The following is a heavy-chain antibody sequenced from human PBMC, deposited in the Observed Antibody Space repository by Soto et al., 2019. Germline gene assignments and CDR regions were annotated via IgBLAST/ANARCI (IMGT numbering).Heavy chain of an antibody. V-gene: IGHV4-31*03. CDR3: AREGSNAVSGFDP. CDR2: IYYSGST. J-gene: IGHJ5*02. Sequence: QVQLQESGPGLVKPSQTLSLTCTVSGGSISSGGYYWSWIRQHPGKGLEWIGYIYYSGSTYYNPSLKSRVTISVATSKNQFSLKLSSVTAADTAVYYCAREGSNAVSGFDPWGQGTLVTVSS. CDR1: GGSISSGGYY. D-gene: IGHD4-4*01.